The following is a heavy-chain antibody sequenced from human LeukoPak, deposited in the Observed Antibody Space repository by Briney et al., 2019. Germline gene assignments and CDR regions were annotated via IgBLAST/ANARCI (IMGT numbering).Heavy chain of an antibody. V-gene: IGHV4-4*02. CDR3: ASGEPLAYCSTTSCPYYFDL. CDR1: GGSISSVMW. CDR2: IYHSGST. D-gene: IGHD2-2*01. Sequence: PSGALSLTCAVSGGSISSVMWWSWVRQPPGKGLVWIGEIYHSGSTIYNPSLKSRVTISVDKAENQFSLRLTSVTAADTAVYYCASGEPLAYCSTTSCPYYFDLWGQGTLVAVSA. J-gene: IGHJ4*02.